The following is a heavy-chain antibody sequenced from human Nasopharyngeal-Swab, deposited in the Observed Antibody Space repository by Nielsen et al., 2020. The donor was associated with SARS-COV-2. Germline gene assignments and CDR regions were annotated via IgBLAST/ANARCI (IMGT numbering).Heavy chain of an antibody. Sequence: VRQMPGKGLEWVSYISSSGSTIYYADSVKGRFTISRDNAKNSLYLQMNSLRAEDTAVYYCASGYSYGDFDYWGQGTLVTVSS. V-gene: IGHV3-48*03. J-gene: IGHJ4*02. D-gene: IGHD5-18*01. CDR2: ISSSGSTI. CDR3: ASGYSYGDFDY.